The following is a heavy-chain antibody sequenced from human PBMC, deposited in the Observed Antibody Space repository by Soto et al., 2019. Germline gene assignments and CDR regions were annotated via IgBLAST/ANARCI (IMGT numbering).Heavy chain of an antibody. J-gene: IGHJ4*02. CDR2: IYWEAGE. Sequence: QITLKESGPTLVKPTQTLTLTCSFTGVSGSTSGVGVDWIRQPPGQALEWLALIYWEAGERYSPSLRSRLPITKDTSKNQVVLTMTTMDPVDTATYYCAHRYSSGWTFYWCQETLVTVSS. CDR1: GVSGSTSGVG. V-gene: IGHV2-5*02. CDR3: AHRYSSGWTFY. D-gene: IGHD6-19*01.